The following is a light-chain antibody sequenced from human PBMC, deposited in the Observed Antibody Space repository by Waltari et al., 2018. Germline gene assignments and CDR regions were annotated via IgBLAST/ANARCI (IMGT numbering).Light chain of an antibody. CDR1: QSLLHRNGNNY. CDR3: MQSLQSLWT. Sequence: DIVVTQSPLSLRVTPGEPASISCRSSQSLLHRNGNNYLDWYLQKPGQSQQLLIYLGSNRASGVPDRFSGSGSGTDFTLRISRVEAEDVGVYDCMQSLQSLWTFGPGTKVEIK. J-gene: IGKJ1*01. V-gene: IGKV2-28*01. CDR2: LGS.